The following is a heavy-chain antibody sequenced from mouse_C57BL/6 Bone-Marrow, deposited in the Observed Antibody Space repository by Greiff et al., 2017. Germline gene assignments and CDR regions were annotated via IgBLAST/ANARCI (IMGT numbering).Heavy chain of an antibody. Sequence: QVQLQQSGPGLVAPSQSLSITCTVSGFSLTSYAISWVRQPPGKGLEWLGVIWTGGGTNYNSALKSRLSISKDNSKSQVFLKMNSLQTDDTARYYCATHYYGSSLFAYWGQGTLVTVSA. CDR2: IWTGGGT. D-gene: IGHD1-1*01. CDR1: GFSLTSYA. J-gene: IGHJ3*01. V-gene: IGHV2-9-1*01. CDR3: ATHYYGSSLFAY.